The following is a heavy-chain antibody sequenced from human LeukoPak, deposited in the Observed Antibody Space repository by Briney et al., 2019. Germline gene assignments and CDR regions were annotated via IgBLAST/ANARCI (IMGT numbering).Heavy chain of an antibody. D-gene: IGHD3-10*01. J-gene: IGHJ6*02. Sequence: SQTLSLTCAISGDSVSSNSAAWTWIRQSLSRGLEWLGRTYYKSKWYDDYAVSVRSRIIINPDTSRNQFSLQLRSVTPEDTAVYFCARLKVTLVRGIIYDYYGLDVWGQGTPVSVSS. V-gene: IGHV6-1*01. CDR3: ARLKVTLVRGIIYDYYGLDV. CDR2: TYYKSKWYD. CDR1: GDSVSSNSAA.